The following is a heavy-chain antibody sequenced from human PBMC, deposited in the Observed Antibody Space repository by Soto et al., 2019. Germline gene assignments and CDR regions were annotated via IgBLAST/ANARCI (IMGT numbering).Heavy chain of an antibody. V-gene: IGHV1-69*13. CDR2: IIPIFGTA. D-gene: IGHD6-19*01. CDR3: ARDDRYSSGWFGY. CDR1: GGTFSSYA. Sequence: GASVKVSCKASGGTFSSYAISCVRQAPGQGLEWMGGIIPIFGTANYAQKFQGRVTITADESTSTAYMELSSLRSEDTAVYYCARDDRYSSGWFGYWGQGTLVTVSS. J-gene: IGHJ5*01.